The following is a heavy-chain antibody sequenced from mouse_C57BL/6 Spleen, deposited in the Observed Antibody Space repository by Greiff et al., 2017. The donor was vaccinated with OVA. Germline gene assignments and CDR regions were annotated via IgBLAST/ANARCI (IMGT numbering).Heavy chain of an antibody. J-gene: IGHJ2*01. CDR2: ISYDGSN. V-gene: IGHV3-6*01. CDR1: GYSITSGYY. Sequence: ESGPGLVKPSQSLSLTCSVTGYSITSGYYWNWIRQFPGNKLEWMGYISYDGSNNYNPSLKNRISITRDTSKNQFFLKLNSVTTEDTATYYCARVFQLGSYFDYWGQGTTLTVSS. CDR3: ARVFQLGSYFDY. D-gene: IGHD4-1*02.